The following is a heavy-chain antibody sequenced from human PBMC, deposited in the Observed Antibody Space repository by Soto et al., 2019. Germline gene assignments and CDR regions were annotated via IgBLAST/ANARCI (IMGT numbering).Heavy chain of an antibody. Sequence: PGESLKISCKGSGYSFTSYWISWVRQMPGKGLEWMGRIDPSDSYTNYSPSFQGHVTISADKSISTAYLQWSSLKASDTAMYYCARQVRLERPWFDPWGQGTLVTVSS. J-gene: IGHJ5*02. CDR3: ARQVRLERPWFDP. D-gene: IGHD1-1*01. CDR1: GYSFTSYW. V-gene: IGHV5-10-1*01. CDR2: IDPSDSYT.